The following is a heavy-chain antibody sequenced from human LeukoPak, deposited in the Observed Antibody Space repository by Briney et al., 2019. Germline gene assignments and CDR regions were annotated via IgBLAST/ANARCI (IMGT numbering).Heavy chain of an antibody. CDR3: ARNGGNSDYDY. CDR1: GGSVSSGSYY. Sequence: SETLSLTCTVSGGSVSSGSYYWSWIRQPPGKGLEWIGYIYYSGSTNYNPSLKSRVTISVDTSKNQFSLKLSSVTAADTAVYYCARNGGNSDYDYWGQGTLVTVSA. CDR2: IYYSGST. V-gene: IGHV4-61*01. D-gene: IGHD4-23*01. J-gene: IGHJ4*02.